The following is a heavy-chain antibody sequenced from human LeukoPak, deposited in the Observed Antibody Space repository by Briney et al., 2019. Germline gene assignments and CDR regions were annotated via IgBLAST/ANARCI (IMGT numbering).Heavy chain of an antibody. CDR1: GYTFTSYG. Sequence: ASVKVSCKASGYTFTSYGISWVRQAPGQGLEWMGWINPNSGGTNYAQKFQGRVTMTRDTSISTAYMELSRLRSDDTAVYYCATNSGYSSSWYPLYYYYYYGMDVWGQGTLVTVSS. CDR2: INPNSGGT. J-gene: IGHJ6*02. CDR3: ATNSGYSSSWYPLYYYYYYGMDV. D-gene: IGHD6-13*01. V-gene: IGHV1-2*02.